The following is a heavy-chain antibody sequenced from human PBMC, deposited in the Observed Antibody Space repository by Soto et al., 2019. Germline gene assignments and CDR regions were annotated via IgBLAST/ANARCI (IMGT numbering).Heavy chain of an antibody. V-gene: IGHV4-61*08. D-gene: IGHD1-7*01. J-gene: IGHJ3*02. Sequence: SVTLSLTCTVSGCSISSGDYYWYWIRQPPGKGLEWIGYIYYSGSTNYNPSLKSRVTISVDTSKNQFSLKLSSATAADTAVYYCAREELRWYNAFDIWGQGKMVTV. CDR3: AREELRWYNAFDI. CDR2: IYYSGST. CDR1: GCSISSGDYY.